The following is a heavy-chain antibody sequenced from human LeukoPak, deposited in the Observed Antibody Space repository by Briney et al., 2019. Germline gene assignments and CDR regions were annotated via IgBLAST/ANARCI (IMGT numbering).Heavy chain of an antibody. D-gene: IGHD3-22*01. V-gene: IGHV3-23*01. CDR3: AKGDSHGITMIESALHI. Sequence: GGSLRLSCVASGFTFSSYAMTWVRQAPGKGLEWVSVISGSGATTYYGDSVKGRFTISRDNSKNTLYLQMNSLRAEDTAVYYCAKGDSHGITMIESALHIWGQGTMVTVSS. CDR2: ISGSGATT. CDR1: GFTFSSYA. J-gene: IGHJ3*02.